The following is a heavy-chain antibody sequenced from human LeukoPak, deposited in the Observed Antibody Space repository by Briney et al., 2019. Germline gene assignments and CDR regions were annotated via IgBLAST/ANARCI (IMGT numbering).Heavy chain of an antibody. CDR1: GFTFSSYW. J-gene: IGHJ4*02. D-gene: IGHD6-6*01. CDR2: INSDGSST. CDR3: AKGLTSISTRPSD. V-gene: IGHV3-74*01. Sequence: TGGSLRLSCAASGFTFSSYWMHWVRQAPGKGLVWVSRINSDGSSTSYADSVKGRFTISRDNAKNTLSLQMNSLRAEDTAVYYCAKGLTSISTRPSDWGQGTLVTVSS.